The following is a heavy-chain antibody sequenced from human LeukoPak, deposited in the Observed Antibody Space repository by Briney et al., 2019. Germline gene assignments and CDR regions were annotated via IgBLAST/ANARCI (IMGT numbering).Heavy chain of an antibody. J-gene: IGHJ6*03. CDR1: GGTFSSYA. D-gene: IGHD2-15*01. CDR3: ARVGVVSVSYYMDV. Sequence: ASVKVSCKASGGTFSSYAISWVRQAPGQGLEWMGGIIPIFGTANYAQKFQGRVTITADESTSTAYMELSSLRSDDTAVYYCARVGVVSVSYYMDVWGKGTTVTVSS. CDR2: IIPIFGTA. V-gene: IGHV1-69*13.